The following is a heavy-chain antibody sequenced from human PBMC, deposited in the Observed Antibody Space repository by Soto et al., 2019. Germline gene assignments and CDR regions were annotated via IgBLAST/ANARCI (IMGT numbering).Heavy chain of an antibody. Sequence: QVQLVQSGAEVTKPGPSVKVSCKASGYTFTSYDINWVRQATGQVLEWMGWMSTNGGATGLAQNLQGRVTMTRDTSINTAYMELSNLRSEDTAIYYCTRGVDAGVDVWGQGTTVTVSS. D-gene: IGHD1-1*01. CDR3: TRGVDAGVDV. J-gene: IGHJ6*02. CDR2: MSTNGGAT. CDR1: GYTFTSYD. V-gene: IGHV1-8*01.